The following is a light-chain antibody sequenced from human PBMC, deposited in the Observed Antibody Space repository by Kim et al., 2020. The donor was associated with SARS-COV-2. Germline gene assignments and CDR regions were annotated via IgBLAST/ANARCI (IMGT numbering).Light chain of an antibody. CDR3: QQYNTYST. V-gene: IGKV1-5*03. Sequence: DIQMTQSPSTLSASVEDRVTITCRASQSINRWLCWYQQKPGRAPNLLIYEASNLEFGVPSRFSSSGSGTEFTLTISRLQPDDSATYCYQQYNTYSTFGQGTKVDIK. CDR2: EAS. CDR1: QSINRW. J-gene: IGKJ1*01.